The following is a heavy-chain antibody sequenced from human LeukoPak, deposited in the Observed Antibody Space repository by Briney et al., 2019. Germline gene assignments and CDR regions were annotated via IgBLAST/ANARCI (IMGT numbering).Heavy chain of an antibody. Sequence: PSETLSLTCTVSGGSISSSSYYWGWIRQPPGKGLEWIGSIYYSGSTYYNPSLKSRVTISVDTSKNQFSLKLSSVTAADTAVYYCARGSLEITFGGVIVDYWGQGTLVTVSS. CDR1: GGSISSSSYY. CDR2: IYYSGST. D-gene: IGHD3-16*02. V-gene: IGHV4-39*07. CDR3: ARGSLEITFGGVIVDY. J-gene: IGHJ4*02.